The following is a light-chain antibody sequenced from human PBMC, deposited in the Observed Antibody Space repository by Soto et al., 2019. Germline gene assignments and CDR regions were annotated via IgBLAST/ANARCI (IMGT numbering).Light chain of an antibody. J-gene: IGKJ1*01. CDR2: GAS. CDR3: LRYDDSFTWT. Sequence: DNVLTQSPGALSLSLGERATVSCRASQSVSSNHLAWYQQKPGQAPRLLIHGASSRATGIPDRFRGSGSGTDFTLTITRLEPEDFAVYFCLRYDDSFTWTFGQGTKVELK. CDR1: QSVSSNH. V-gene: IGKV3-20*01.